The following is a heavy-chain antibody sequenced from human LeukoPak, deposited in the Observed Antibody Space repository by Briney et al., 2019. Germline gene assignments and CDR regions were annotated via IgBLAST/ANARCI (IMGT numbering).Heavy chain of an antibody. Sequence: SETLSLTCAVYGGSFSGYYWSWIRQPPGKGLEWIGEINHSGSTNYNPSLKSRVTISVDTSKNQFSLKLSSVTAADTAVYYCARHGGLYYYDSSGYYKRNYFDYWGQGTLVTVSS. CDR2: INHSGST. D-gene: IGHD3-22*01. CDR3: ARHGGLYYYDSSGYYKRNYFDY. CDR1: GGSFSGYY. V-gene: IGHV4-34*01. J-gene: IGHJ4*02.